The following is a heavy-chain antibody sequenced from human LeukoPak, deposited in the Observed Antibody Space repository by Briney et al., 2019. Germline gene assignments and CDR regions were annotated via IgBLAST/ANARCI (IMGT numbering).Heavy chain of an antibody. CDR1: GYTFTSYD. CDR3: ARGSSWYRSWFDP. Sequence: ASVKVSCKASGYTFTSYDINWARQATGQGIEWMGWMNPNSGNTGYAQKFQGRVTMTRNTSISTAYMELSSLRSEDTAVYYCARGSSWYRSWFDPWGQGTLGTVSS. V-gene: IGHV1-8*01. J-gene: IGHJ5*02. CDR2: MNPNSGNT. D-gene: IGHD6-13*01.